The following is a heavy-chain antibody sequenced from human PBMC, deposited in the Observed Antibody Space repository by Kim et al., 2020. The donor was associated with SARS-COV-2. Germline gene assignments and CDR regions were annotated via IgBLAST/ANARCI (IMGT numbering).Heavy chain of an antibody. Sequence: SETLSLTCTVSGDSISNGNWWSWVRQPPGKGLEWIGEIFDTGATNYNPSLKSRVTISVDKSTNQFSLKLTSVTAADTSVYYCARYEVATNMDAFDIWGQGKMVTVSS. CDR3: ARYEVATNMDAFDI. J-gene: IGHJ3*02. CDR2: IFDTGAT. CDR1: GDSISNGNW. D-gene: IGHD5-12*01. V-gene: IGHV4-4*02.